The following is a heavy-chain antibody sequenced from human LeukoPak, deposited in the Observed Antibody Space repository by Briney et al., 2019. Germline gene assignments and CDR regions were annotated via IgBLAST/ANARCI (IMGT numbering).Heavy chain of an antibody. CDR1: GFTFSRYS. Sequence: PGRSLRLSCAASGFTFSRYSMNWVRQAPGKGLEWVSYISGSRSTIYYADSVKGRFTISRDNAKNSLYLQMHSLRAEDTAVYYCARDLYGDYLFDYWGQGTLVAVSS. V-gene: IGHV3-48*01. J-gene: IGHJ4*02. CDR3: ARDLYGDYLFDY. D-gene: IGHD4-17*01. CDR2: ISGSRSTI.